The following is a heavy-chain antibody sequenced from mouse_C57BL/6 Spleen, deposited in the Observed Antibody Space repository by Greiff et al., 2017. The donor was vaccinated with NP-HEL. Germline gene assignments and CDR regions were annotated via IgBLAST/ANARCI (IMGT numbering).Heavy chain of an antibody. Sequence: EVQLQQSGPVLVKPGASVKMSCKASGYTFTDYYMNWVKQSHGKSLEWIGVINPYNGGTSYNQKFKGKATLTVDKSSSTAYMELNSRTSEDSAVYYCARGPYYVDDWGQGTTLTVSS. CDR3: ARGPYYVDD. CDR1: GYTFTDYY. V-gene: IGHV1-19*01. J-gene: IGHJ2*01. CDR2: INPYNGGT.